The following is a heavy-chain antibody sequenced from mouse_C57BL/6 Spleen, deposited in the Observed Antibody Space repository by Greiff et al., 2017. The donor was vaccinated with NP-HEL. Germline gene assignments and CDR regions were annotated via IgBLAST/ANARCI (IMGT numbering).Heavy chain of an antibody. CDR1: GYTFTDYY. CDR3: ARYSYYGSSPYAMDY. V-gene: IGHV1-76*01. J-gene: IGHJ4*01. D-gene: IGHD1-1*01. CDR2: IYTGRGNT. Sequence: VQLQQSGAELVRPGASVKLSCKASGYTFTDYYINWVKQRPGQGLEWIARIYTGRGNTYYNEKFKGKATLTAEKSSSTAYMQLSSLTSEDSAVYFCARYSYYGSSPYAMDYWGQRTSVTVSS.